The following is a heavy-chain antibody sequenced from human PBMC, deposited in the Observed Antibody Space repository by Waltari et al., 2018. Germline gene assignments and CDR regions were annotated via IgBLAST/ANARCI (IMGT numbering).Heavy chain of an antibody. D-gene: IGHD1-26*01. CDR3: ARDLKGHSGPHDY. CDR2: RWYDGSNK. Sequence: QVQLVESGGGVVQPGRSLRLSCAASGFTFSSYGMHWVRHAPGKGLEWVAVRWYDGSNKYYADSVKGRFTISRDNSKNTLYLQMNSLRAEDTAVYYCARDLKGHSGPHDYWGQGTLVTVSS. V-gene: IGHV3-33*01. J-gene: IGHJ4*02. CDR1: GFTFSSYG.